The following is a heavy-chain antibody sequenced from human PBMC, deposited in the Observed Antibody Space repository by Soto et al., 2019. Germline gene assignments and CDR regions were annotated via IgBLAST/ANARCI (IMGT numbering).Heavy chain of an antibody. Sequence: EVQLVESGGGLFQPGGSLRLSCAVSGFTVRSNYMSWVRQAPGKGLEWVSIIYSGGSTYYADSVKGRFTISRDNPKNTMYLQMTSYRAEDTAVYYCAGIRPPLYWGQGTLVTVSS. CDR1: GFTVRSNY. CDR3: AGIRPPLY. J-gene: IGHJ4*02. D-gene: IGHD5-18*01. V-gene: IGHV3-66*01. CDR2: IYSGGST.